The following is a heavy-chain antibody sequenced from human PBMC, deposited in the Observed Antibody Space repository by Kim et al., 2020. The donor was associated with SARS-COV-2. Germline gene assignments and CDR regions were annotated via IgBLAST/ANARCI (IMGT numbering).Heavy chain of an antibody. CDR2: ISYDGSNK. CDR3: AKERTGRIDY. V-gene: IGHV3-30*18. CDR1: GFTFSSYG. D-gene: IGHD1-1*01. Sequence: GGSLRLSCAASGFTFSSYGMHWVRQAPGKGLEWVAVISYDGSNKYYADSVKGRFTISRDNSKNTLYLQMNSLRAEDTSVYYCAKERTGRIDYWGQGTLVTVSS. J-gene: IGHJ4*02.